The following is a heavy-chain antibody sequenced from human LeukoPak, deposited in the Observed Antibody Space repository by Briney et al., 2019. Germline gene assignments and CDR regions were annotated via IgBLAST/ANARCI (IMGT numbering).Heavy chain of an antibody. CDR1: GGSISSGDYY. CDR2: IYYSGST. V-gene: IGHV4-30-4*08. Sequence: SETLSLTCTVSGGSISSGDYYWSWIRQPPGKGLEWIGYIYYSGSTYYNPSLKSRVTISVDTSKNQFSLKLSSVTAADTAVYYCARHAYYYDSSGYTYYFDYWGQGTLVTVSS. CDR3: ARHAYYYDSSGYTYYFDY. D-gene: IGHD3-22*01. J-gene: IGHJ4*02.